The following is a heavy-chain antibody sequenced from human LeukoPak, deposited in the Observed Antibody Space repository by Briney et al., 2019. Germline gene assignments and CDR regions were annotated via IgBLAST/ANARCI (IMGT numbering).Heavy chain of an antibody. D-gene: IGHD2-15*01. CDR1: GFTFSTYW. CDR3: ARDMRGGGFDI. J-gene: IGHJ3*02. CDR2: IRQDGSEK. V-gene: IGHV3-7*04. Sequence: HPGGSLRLSCAASGFTFSTYWMTWVRQAPGKGLEWVANIRQDGSEKYYVDSVEGRFTISRDNAKKSLFLQMNSLRAEDTAVYYCARDMRGGGFDIWGQGTMVTVSS.